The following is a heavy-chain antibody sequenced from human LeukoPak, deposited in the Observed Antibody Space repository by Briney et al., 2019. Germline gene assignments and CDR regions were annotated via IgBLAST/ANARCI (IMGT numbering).Heavy chain of an antibody. CDR3: ARVSGAAAKAFDI. J-gene: IGHJ3*02. V-gene: IGHV3-21*04. CDR2: ISSSSSYI. CDR1: GFTFSSYS. Sequence: GGSLRLSCAASGFTFSSYSMNWVRQAPGKGLEWVSSISSSSSYIYYADSVKGRFTISRDNSKNTLYLQMNSLRAEDTAVYYCARVSGAAAKAFDIWGQGTMVTVSS. D-gene: IGHD6-13*01.